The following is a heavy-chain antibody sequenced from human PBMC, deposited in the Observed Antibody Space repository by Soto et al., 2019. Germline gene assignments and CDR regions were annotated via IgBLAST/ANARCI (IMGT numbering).Heavy chain of an antibody. J-gene: IGHJ4*02. D-gene: IGHD2-21*02. V-gene: IGHV3-74*01. CDR2: IKRDGSSI. CDR3: AGDGGRGGDLDY. Sequence: EVQLVESGGGLVQPGGSLRLSCAASGFTFSNYWMDWVRQAPGKGLVWVSRIKRDGSSISYADSVKGRVTISRDNAKNTLYLQMNSLGAEDTAVYSCAGDGGRGGDLDYWGQGTLVTVSS. CDR1: GFTFSNYW.